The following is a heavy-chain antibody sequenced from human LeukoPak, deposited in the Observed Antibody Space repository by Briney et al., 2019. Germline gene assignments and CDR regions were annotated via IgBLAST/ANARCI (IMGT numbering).Heavy chain of an antibody. Sequence: GGSLRLSCAASGFTFSGSAMPWVRQASGKGLEWVGRTRSKANSYATAYAASVKGRFTISRDDSKNTAYLQMNSLKTEDTAVYYCTRHSVDYWGQGTLVTVSS. J-gene: IGHJ4*02. V-gene: IGHV3-73*01. CDR3: TRHSVDY. CDR2: TRSKANSYAT. CDR1: GFTFSGSA.